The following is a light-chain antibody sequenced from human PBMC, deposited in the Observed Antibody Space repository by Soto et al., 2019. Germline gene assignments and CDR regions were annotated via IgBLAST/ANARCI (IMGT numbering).Light chain of an antibody. J-gene: IGKJ1*01. Sequence: DIQMTQSPSSLSASVGCRLTICCRASQSISSYLNWYQQKPGKAPKLLIYAASSLQSGVPSRFSGSGSGTDFNLTISSLQTEDFATYYCLLDFRYFWAFGQGTKVDIK. CDR2: AAS. V-gene: IGKV1-39*02. CDR1: QSISSY. CDR3: LLDFRYFWA.